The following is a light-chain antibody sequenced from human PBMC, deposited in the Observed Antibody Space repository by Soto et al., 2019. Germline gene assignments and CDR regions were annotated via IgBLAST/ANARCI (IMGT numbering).Light chain of an antibody. CDR1: QSVRSSY. Sequence: EIVLTQSPGTLSLSPGERATHSCRASQSVRSSYLAWYQQKPRQAPRLLIYGASSRATGIPDRFSGSGSGTDFTLTISRLEPEDFAVYYCQQYGSSPPTFGQGTKVDIK. J-gene: IGKJ1*01. CDR3: QQYGSSPPT. CDR2: GAS. V-gene: IGKV3-20*01.